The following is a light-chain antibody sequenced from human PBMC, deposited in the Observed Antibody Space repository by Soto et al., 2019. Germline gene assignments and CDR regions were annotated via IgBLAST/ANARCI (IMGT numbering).Light chain of an antibody. V-gene: IGKV1-39*01. Sequence: DIQMTPSPSSLSASVGDRVTITCRASQSIRSYLNWYQQKPGKAPKLLIYATSSLQSGVPSRFNGSGSGTDLSLTISNLQPEDSATYYCQQSYSTPLTFGGGTKMEIK. CDR2: ATS. CDR1: QSIRSY. J-gene: IGKJ4*01. CDR3: QQSYSTPLT.